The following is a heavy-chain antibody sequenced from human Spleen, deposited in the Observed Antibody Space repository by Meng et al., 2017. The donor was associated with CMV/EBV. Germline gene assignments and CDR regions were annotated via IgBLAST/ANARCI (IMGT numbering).Heavy chain of an antibody. CDR3: TTVYCSGGSCFF. V-gene: IGHV3-15*07. J-gene: IGHJ4*02. D-gene: IGHD2-15*01. Sequence: ASGFTFTNAWMNWVRQAPGKGLEWFDRIKNNIDGGTTDYAAPVKGRFTISRDDSKNTLYLQMSSLKTEDTAMYYCTTVYCSGGSCFFWGQGTLVTVSS. CDR1: GFTFTNAW. CDR2: IKNNIDGGTT.